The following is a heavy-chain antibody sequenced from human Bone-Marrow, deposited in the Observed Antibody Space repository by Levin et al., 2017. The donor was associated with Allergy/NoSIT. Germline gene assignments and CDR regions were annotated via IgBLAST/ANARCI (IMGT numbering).Heavy chain of an antibody. CDR3: AREERNSRGVIIPYGMDV. J-gene: IGHJ6*02. V-gene: IGHV1-69*13. D-gene: IGHD3-10*01. CDR1: GGTFSSKA. CDR2: IIPMFNTA. Sequence: GASVKVSCKASGGTFSSKAISWVRQAPGQGLEWMGGIIPMFNTANYAQRFRGRVTITADESTSTAYMEVNNMTSDDTAVYYCAREERNSRGVIIPYGMDVWGQGTTVTVSS.